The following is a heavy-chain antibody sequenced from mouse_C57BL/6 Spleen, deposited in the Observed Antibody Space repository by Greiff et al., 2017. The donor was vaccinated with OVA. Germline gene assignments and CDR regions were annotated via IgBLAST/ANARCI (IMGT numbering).Heavy chain of an antibody. CDR2: IDPSDSYT. D-gene: IGHD1-1*01. CDR3: ARADGSSHWYFDV. J-gene: IGHJ1*03. CDR1: GYTFTSYW. Sequence: QVQLQQPGAELVRPGTSVKLSCKASGYTFTSYWMHWVKQRPGQGLEWIGVIDPSDSYTNYNQKFKGKATLTVDTSSSTAYMQLSSLTSEDSAVYYCARADGSSHWYFDVWGTGTTVTVSS. V-gene: IGHV1-59*01.